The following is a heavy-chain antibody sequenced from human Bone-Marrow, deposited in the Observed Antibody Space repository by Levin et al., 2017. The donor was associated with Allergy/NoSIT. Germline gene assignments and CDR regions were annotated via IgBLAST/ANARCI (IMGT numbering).Heavy chain of an antibody. V-gene: IGHV1-8*01. CDR1: GYTFTSYD. J-gene: IGHJ6*02. CDR2: MNPNSGNT. CDR3: AIQYHYYYGMDV. D-gene: IGHD4-11*01. Sequence: ASVKVSCKASGYTFTSYDINWVRQATGQGLEWMGWMNPNSGNTGYAQKFQGRVTMTRNTSISTAYMELSSLRSEDTAVYYCAIQYHYYYGMDVWGQGTTVTVSS.